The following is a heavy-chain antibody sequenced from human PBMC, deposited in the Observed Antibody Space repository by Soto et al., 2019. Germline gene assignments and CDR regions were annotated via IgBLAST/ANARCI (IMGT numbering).Heavy chain of an antibody. D-gene: IGHD2-21*02. Sequence: SETLSLTCTVSGGSISSSSYYWGWIRQPPGKGLEWIGSIYYSGSTYYNPSLKSRVTISVDTSKNQFSLKLSSVTAADTAVYYCARHDKVRGIRGGDFFYWGQGTLVTVSS. CDR3: ARHDKVRGIRGGDFFY. V-gene: IGHV4-39*01. CDR2: IYYSGST. CDR1: GGSISSSSYY. J-gene: IGHJ4*02.